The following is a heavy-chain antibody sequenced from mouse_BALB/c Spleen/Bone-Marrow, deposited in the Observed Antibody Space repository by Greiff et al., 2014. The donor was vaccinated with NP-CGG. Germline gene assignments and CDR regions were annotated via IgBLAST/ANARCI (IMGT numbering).Heavy chain of an antibody. CDR3: ARSDYRYDPLAY. Sequence: QVQLKQSGAELVMPGASVKMSCKASGYTFTDYWIHWVKQRPGQGLEWIGAIDTSDDYTTYNQKFKGKATLTVDESSSTAYMQFSSLTSEDSAVYYGARSDYRYDPLAYWGQGTLVTVSA. D-gene: IGHD2-14*01. CDR1: GYTFTDYW. V-gene: IGHV1-69*01. CDR2: IDTSDDYT. J-gene: IGHJ3*01.